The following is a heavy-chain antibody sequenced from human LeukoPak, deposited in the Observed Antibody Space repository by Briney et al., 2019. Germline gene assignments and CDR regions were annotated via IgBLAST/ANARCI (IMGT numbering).Heavy chain of an antibody. V-gene: IGHV1-69*06. CDR2: IIPIFGTA. D-gene: IGHD3-22*01. CDR3: ARDEEGYYYDSSGYAFDI. Sequence: EASVKVSCKASGYTFTSYAISWVRQAPGQGLEWMGGIIPIFGTANYAQKFQGRVTITADKSTSTAYMELSSLRSEDTAVYYCARDEEGYYYDSSGYAFDIWGQGTMVTVSS. J-gene: IGHJ3*02. CDR1: GYTFTSYA.